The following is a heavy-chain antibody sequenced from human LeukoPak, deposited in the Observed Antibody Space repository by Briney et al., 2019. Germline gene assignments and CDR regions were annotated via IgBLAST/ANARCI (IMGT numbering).Heavy chain of an antibody. D-gene: IGHD3-10*01. CDR3: ARGPPDYYGSGSLGYYYYMDV. Sequence: ASVKVSCKASGYTFTSYGISWVRQAPGQGLEWMGWISAYNGNTNYAQKLQGRVTMTTDTSTSTAYMELRSLRSEDTAVYYCARGPPDYYGSGSLGYYYYMDVWGKGTTVTISS. CDR2: ISAYNGNT. CDR1: GYTFTSYG. V-gene: IGHV1-18*01. J-gene: IGHJ6*03.